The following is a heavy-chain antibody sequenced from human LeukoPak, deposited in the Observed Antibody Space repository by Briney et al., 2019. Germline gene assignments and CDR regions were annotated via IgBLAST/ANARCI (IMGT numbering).Heavy chain of an antibody. V-gene: IGHV4-39*01. D-gene: IGHD6-6*01. CDR3: ARVSSSVPYYYYYYMDV. J-gene: IGHJ6*03. Sequence: SETLSLTCTVSGGSISSSSYYWGLIRQPPGKGLEWIGSIYYSGSTYYNPSLKSRVTISVDTSKNQFSLKLSSVTAADTAVYYCARVSSSVPYYYYYYMDVWGKGTTVTVSS. CDR1: GGSISSSSYY. CDR2: IYYSGST.